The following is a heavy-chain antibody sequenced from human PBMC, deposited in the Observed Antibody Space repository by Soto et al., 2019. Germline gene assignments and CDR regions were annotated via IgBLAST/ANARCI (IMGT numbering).Heavy chain of an antibody. D-gene: IGHD2-15*01. CDR2: ISCDGSNK. CDR3: ARGYCSGGSCYSSDVDY. Sequence: QVQLVESGGGVVQPGRSLRLSCAASGFTFSSYAMHWVRQAPGKGLEWVAVISCDGSNKYYADSVKGRFTISRDNSKNTLYLQMNSLRAEDTAVYYCARGYCSGGSCYSSDVDYWGQGTLVTVSS. V-gene: IGHV3-30-3*01. CDR1: GFTFSSYA. J-gene: IGHJ4*02.